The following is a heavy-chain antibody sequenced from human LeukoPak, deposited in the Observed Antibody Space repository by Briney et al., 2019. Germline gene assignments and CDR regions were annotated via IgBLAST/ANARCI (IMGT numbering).Heavy chain of an antibody. J-gene: IGHJ6*03. V-gene: IGHV3-30*02. CDR3: AKEGTAAGTVSYYYYYMDV. CDR2: IRYDGNNK. D-gene: IGHD6-13*01. CDR1: GFTFRSYG. Sequence: GGSLRLSCAASGFTFRSYGMHWIRQAPGKGLEWVAFIRYDGNNKYYADSVKGRFTISRDNSKNTLYLQMNSLRAEDTAVYYCAKEGTAAGTVSYYYYYMDVWGKGTTVTVSS.